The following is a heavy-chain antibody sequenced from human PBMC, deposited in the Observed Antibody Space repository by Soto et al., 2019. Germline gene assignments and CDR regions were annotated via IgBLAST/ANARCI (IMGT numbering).Heavy chain of an antibody. Sequence: GESLKISCKGSGYSFTTYWIGWVRQMPGKGLEWMGIIYPGDSDTRYSPSFQGQVTISADKSISTAYLQWSSPKASDTAMYYCATGGYCSSTSCHNFFDYWGQGTLVTVSS. D-gene: IGHD2-2*02. CDR3: ATGGYCSSTSCHNFFDY. CDR1: GYSFTTYW. CDR2: IYPGDSDT. V-gene: IGHV5-51*01. J-gene: IGHJ4*02.